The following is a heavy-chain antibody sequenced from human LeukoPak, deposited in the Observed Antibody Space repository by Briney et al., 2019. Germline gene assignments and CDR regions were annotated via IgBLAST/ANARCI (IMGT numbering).Heavy chain of an antibody. Sequence: SQTLSLTCAISGDSVSSNSAAWNWIRQSPSRGLEWLGRTYYRSKWYNDYAVSVKSRITINPDTSKNQFSLQLNSVTPEDTAVYYCARFLYSSSWGVYYMDVWGKGTTVTVSS. CDR1: GDSVSSNSAA. CDR3: ARFLYSSSWGVYYMDV. J-gene: IGHJ6*03. CDR2: TYYRSKWYN. V-gene: IGHV6-1*01. D-gene: IGHD6-13*01.